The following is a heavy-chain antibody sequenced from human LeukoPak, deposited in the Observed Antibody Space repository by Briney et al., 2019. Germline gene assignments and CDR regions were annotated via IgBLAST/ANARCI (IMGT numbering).Heavy chain of an antibody. CDR1: GFAFNTAY. CDR3: ATPGGYCTSPSCPFDC. D-gene: IGHD2-2*01. J-gene: IGHJ4*02. Sequence: GGSLRLSCAASGFAFNTAYMTWVRQAPGTGLKWVGRVKSKTDGETTDYATPVKGRFTISRDDSKNTLFLQMNSLRTEDTGVYFCATPGGYCTSPSCPFDCWGQGTLVTVSS. CDR2: VKSKTDGETT. V-gene: IGHV3-15*01.